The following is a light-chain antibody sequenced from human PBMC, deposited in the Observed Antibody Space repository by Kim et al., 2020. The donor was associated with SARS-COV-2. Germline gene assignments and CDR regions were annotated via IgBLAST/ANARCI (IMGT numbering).Light chain of an antibody. CDR1: SLRSYY. CDR3: SSRYNSDNHVL. V-gene: IGLV3-19*01. J-gene: IGLJ2*01. Sequence: SSELTQDPVVPVALGQTGRITCQGDSLRSYYATWYQQKPGQAPLLVIYGKNNRPSGIPDRFSGSSSGSTASLTITGAQAEDEADYYCSSRYNSDNHVLFGGGTQLTVL. CDR2: GKN.